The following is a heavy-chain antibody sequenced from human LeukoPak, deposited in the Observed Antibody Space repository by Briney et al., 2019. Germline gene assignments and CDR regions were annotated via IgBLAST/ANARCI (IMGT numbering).Heavy chain of an antibody. V-gene: IGHV3-74*01. Sequence: GGSLRLSCVASGFSLSGYWMYWVRQAPGKGLIYISRNNGDGSTTNYADVVKGRFTMSRDNVKNTLYLQMNSLRVEDTAVYYCARDPRNVGLAPWGQGTLVTVSS. J-gene: IGHJ5*02. D-gene: IGHD2-15*01. CDR2: NNGDGSTT. CDR3: ARDPRNVGLAP. CDR1: GFSLSGYW.